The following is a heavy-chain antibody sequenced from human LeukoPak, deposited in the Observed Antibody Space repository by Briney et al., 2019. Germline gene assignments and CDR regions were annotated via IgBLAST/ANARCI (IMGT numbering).Heavy chain of an antibody. J-gene: IGHJ4*02. CDR1: GGSFSGYY. CDR2: INDSGST. Sequence: SETLSLTCAVYGGSFSGYYWSWIRQPPGKGLEWIGEINDSGSTNYNPSLKSRVTISVDTSKNQFSLKLSSVTAADTAVYYCAGRYCTNGVCYTGFDYWGQGTLVTVSS. V-gene: IGHV4-34*01. D-gene: IGHD2-8*01. CDR3: AGRYCTNGVCYTGFDY.